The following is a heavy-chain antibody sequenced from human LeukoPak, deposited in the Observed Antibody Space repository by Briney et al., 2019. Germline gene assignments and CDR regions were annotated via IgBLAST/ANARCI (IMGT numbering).Heavy chain of an antibody. D-gene: IGHD3-3*01. J-gene: IGHJ4*02. CDR2: ISWNSGSI. CDR3: AKGGRIYDFWSGSNFDY. V-gene: IGHV3-9*01. Sequence: GGSLRLSCAASGFTFDDYAMHWVRQAPGKGLEGVSGISWNSGSIGYADSVKGRFTISRDNAKNSLYLQMNSLRAEDTALYYCAKGGRIYDFWSGSNFDYWGQGTLVTVSS. CDR1: GFTFDDYA.